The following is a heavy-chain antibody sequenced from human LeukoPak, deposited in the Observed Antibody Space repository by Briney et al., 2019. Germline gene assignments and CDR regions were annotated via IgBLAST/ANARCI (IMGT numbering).Heavy chain of an antibody. J-gene: IGHJ4*02. D-gene: IGHD6-13*01. CDR2: ISYDGSNK. Sequence: GGSLRLSCAASGFTFSSYGMHWVRQAPGKGLEWVAVISYDGSNKYYADSMKGRFTISRDNSKNTLYLQMNSLRDEDTAVYYCAKDAEHSSGWYPGNWGQGTLVIVSS. CDR3: AKDAEHSSGWYPGN. CDR1: GFTFSSYG. V-gene: IGHV3-30*18.